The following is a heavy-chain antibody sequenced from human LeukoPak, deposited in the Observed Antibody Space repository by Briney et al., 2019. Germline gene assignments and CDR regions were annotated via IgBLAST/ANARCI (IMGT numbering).Heavy chain of an antibody. CDR1: GFTFSSYG. CDR3: AKAVMTTVTFFDY. J-gene: IGHJ4*02. V-gene: IGHV3-33*06. D-gene: IGHD4-17*01. CDR2: IWYDGSNK. Sequence: GGSLRISCAASGFTFSSYGMHWVRQAPGKGLEWVAVIWYDGSNKYYADTVKGRFTISRDNSKNTLYLQMNSLRAEDTAVYYCAKAVMTTVTFFDYWGQGTLVTVSS.